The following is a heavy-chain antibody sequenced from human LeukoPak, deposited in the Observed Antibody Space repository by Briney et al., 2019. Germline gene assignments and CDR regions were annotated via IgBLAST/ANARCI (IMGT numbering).Heavy chain of an antibody. V-gene: IGHV1-18*01. D-gene: IGHD5-12*01. CDR3: ARVTKGGYSGNNWFDP. CDR1: GYTFTSYG. Sequence: ASVKVSCKASGYTFTSYGISWVRQAPGQGLEWMGWISAYNGNTNYAQKLQGRVTMTTDTSTSTAYMELRSLRSDDTAVYYCARVTKGGYSGNNWFDPWGQGTLVTVSS. J-gene: IGHJ5*02. CDR2: ISAYNGNT.